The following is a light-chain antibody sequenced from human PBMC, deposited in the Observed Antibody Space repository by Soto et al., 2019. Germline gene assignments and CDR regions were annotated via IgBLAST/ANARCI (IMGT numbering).Light chain of an antibody. CDR3: QRYGGKQPIS. J-gene: IGKJ5*01. V-gene: IGKV3-20*01. CDR2: GAS. Sequence: EIVLTQSPGTLSLSPGERATLSCRASQSVSSSYLAWYQQKPGQAPRLLIYGASSRATGIPDRFSGSGSGTDFTLTISRLEPEDFAMYSCQRYGGKQPISVGPRTRLEIK. CDR1: QSVSSSY.